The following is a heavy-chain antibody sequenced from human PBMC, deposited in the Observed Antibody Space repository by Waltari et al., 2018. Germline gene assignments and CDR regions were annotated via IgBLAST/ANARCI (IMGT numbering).Heavy chain of an antibody. Sequence: QVQLVQSGAEVKTPGSSVKVSCKAAGGSFPTFGLYWVRQAPGQGLEWMGGISPTFQKVAYAHEYQGRVSITADDYTGTAYMELTSLRFEDTAVYYCAAGTPLRFFVHWGQGTRVTVSS. CDR2: ISPTFQKV. J-gene: IGHJ4*02. CDR3: AAGTPLRFFVH. CDR1: GGSFPTFG. V-gene: IGHV1-69*01.